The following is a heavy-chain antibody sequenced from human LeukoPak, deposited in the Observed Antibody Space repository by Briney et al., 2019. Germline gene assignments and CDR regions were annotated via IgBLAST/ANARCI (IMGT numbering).Heavy chain of an antibody. D-gene: IGHD3-22*01. CDR2: IYTSGST. Sequence: SETLSLTCTVSGGSISSGSYYWSWIRQPAGKGLEWIGRIYTSGSTNYNPSLKSRVTISVDTSKNQFSLKLSSVTAADTAVYYCARVPPALYDSSGYVFDYWGQGTLVTVSS. CDR1: GGSISSGSYY. CDR3: ARVPPALYDSSGYVFDY. J-gene: IGHJ4*02. V-gene: IGHV4-61*02.